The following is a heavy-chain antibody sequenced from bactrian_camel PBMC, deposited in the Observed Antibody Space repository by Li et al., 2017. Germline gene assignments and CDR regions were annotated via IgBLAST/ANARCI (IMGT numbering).Heavy chain of an antibody. J-gene: IGHJ4*01. V-gene: IGHV3S1*01. CDR1: GYTSRSNC. CDR3: AADGGAWSSSKLPLGDFDY. D-gene: IGHD3*01. CDR2: IVIRDGRT. Sequence: QLVESGGGSVQAGGSLRLSCTVAGYTSRSNCLGWFRRTDEQEREGLAAIVIRDGRTYIADSVKGRFTISRDNVKNTLYLQMNSLKPEDTAMYYCAADGGAWSSSKLPLGDFDYWGQGTQVTVS.